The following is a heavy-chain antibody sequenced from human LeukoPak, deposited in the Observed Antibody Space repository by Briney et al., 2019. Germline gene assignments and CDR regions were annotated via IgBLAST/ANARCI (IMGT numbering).Heavy chain of an antibody. CDR1: GDSVSSNSAA. D-gene: IGHD3-22*01. CDR2: TYYRSKWYN. CDR3: AKHEGSYYDKSGYTFDF. Sequence: SQTLSLTCAISGDSVSSNSAAWNWIRQSPSRGLEWLGRTYYRSKWYNDYAVSVKSRITINPDTSKNQFSLQLNSVTPEDTAVYYCAKHEGSYYDKSGYTFDFWGQGTLVTVSS. J-gene: IGHJ4*02. V-gene: IGHV6-1*01.